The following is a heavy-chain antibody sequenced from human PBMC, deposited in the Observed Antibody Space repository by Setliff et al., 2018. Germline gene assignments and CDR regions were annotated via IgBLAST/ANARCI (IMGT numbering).Heavy chain of an antibody. CDR2: IIPILGIA. Sequence: SVKVSCKASGGTFSSYAISWVRQAPGQGLEWMGGIIPILGIANYAQRFQGRVTITADESTSTAYMELRSLRSDDTAVYYCARAPPPYDSSGWYTYYYYGMDVWGQGTTVTVSS. CDR1: GGTFSSYA. J-gene: IGHJ6*02. CDR3: ARAPPPYDSSGWYTYYYYGMDV. V-gene: IGHV1-69*10. D-gene: IGHD3-22*01.